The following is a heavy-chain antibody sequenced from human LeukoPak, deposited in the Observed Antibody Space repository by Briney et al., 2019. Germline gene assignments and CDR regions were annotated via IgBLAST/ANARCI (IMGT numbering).Heavy chain of an antibody. J-gene: IGHJ5*02. CDR3: ARATFGGVIDRA. D-gene: IGHD3-16*02. V-gene: IGHV1-2*02. CDR1: GYTFTGYY. Sequence: ASVKVSCKASGYTFTGYYMHWVRQAPGQGLEWMGWINPNSGGTNYAQKFQGRVTMTRDTSISTAYMELSRLRSDDTAVYYCARATFGGVIDRAWGQETLVTVSS. CDR2: INPNSGGT.